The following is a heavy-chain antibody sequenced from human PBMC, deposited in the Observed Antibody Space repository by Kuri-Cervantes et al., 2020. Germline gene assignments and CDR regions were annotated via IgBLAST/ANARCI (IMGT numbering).Heavy chain of an antibody. CDR3: AGARGYYDILTGYYKGPDY. V-gene: IGHV4-38-2*02. CDR2: IYHSGST. D-gene: IGHD3-9*01. J-gene: IGHJ4*02. Sequence: SETLSLTCTVSGYSISSGYYWGWIRQPPGKGLEWIGSIYHSGSTYYNPSLKSRVTISVDTSKNQFSLKLSSVTAADTAVYYCAGARGYYDILTGYYKGPDYWGQGTLVTVSS. CDR1: GYSISSGYY.